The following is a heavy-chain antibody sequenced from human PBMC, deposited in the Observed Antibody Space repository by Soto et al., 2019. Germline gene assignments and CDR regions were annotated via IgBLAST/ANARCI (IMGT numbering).Heavy chain of an antibody. Sequence: QVQLVESGGGVVQPGRSLRLSCSASGLIYSSCAMHWVRQVPGKGLEWLAVVSHDGTLYPYADSVKGRFTISRDNSRKMLYLQMNSLRPDDTAVYYCVKDRSDTWSFDYWGQGTLVTVSS. J-gene: IGHJ4*02. CDR2: VSHDGTLY. D-gene: IGHD2-8*02. CDR1: GLIYSSCA. CDR3: VKDRSDTWSFDY. V-gene: IGHV3-30*18.